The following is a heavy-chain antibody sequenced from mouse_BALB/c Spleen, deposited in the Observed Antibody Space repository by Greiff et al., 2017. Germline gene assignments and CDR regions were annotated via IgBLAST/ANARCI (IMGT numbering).Heavy chain of an antibody. CDR3: ASLLRGWFAY. V-gene: IGHV5-6-5*01. Sequence: EVQLQQSGGGLVKPGGSLKLSCAASGFTFSSYAMSWVRQTPEKRLEWVASISSGGSTYYPDSVKGRFTISRDNARNILYLQMSSLRSEDTAMYYCASLLRGWFAYWGQGTLVTVSA. CDR1: GFTFSSYA. CDR2: ISSGGST. J-gene: IGHJ3*01. D-gene: IGHD1-1*01.